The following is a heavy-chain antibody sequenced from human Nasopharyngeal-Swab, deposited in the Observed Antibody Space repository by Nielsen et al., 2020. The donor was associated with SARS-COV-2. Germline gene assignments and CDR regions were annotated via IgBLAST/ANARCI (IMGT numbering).Heavy chain of an antibody. J-gene: IGHJ4*02. CDR1: GFSLSTSGVG. V-gene: IGHV2-5*02. CDR3: ALTETYKILF. D-gene: IGHD1-1*01. CDR2: IFWDDDK. Sequence: SGPTLVKPTQTLTLTCTFSGFSLSTSGVGVGWIRQPPGKALEWLALIFWDDDKRYSPSLKSRLSITKDTPKNQVVLTMTNMDPVDTATYYCALTETYKILFWGQGTLVTVSS.